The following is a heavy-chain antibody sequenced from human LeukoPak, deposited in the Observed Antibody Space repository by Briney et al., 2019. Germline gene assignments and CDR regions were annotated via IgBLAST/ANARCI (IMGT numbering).Heavy chain of an antibody. V-gene: IGHV1-2*02. CDR3: ARASGTMVRGVIVGNGADY. CDR2: INPNSGGT. CDR1: GYTFTGYY. Sequence: ASVKVSCXASGYTFTGYYMHWVRQAPGQGLEWMGWINPNSGGTNYAQKFQGRVTMTRDTSISTAYMELSRLRSDDTAVYYCARASGTMVRGVIVGNGADYWGQGTLVTVSS. J-gene: IGHJ4*02. D-gene: IGHD3-10*01.